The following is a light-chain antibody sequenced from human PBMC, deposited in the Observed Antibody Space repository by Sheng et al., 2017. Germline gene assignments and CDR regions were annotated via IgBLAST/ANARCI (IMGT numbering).Light chain of an antibody. J-gene: IGKJ1*01. V-gene: IGKV3-11*01. CDR2: DAS. CDR3: QQYNSQGT. Sequence: EIVLTQSPATLSLSPGERATLSCRASQSVGSSLAWYQQKPGQAPRLLIYDASNRATGIPARFSGSGSGTDFTLTISSLQPDDFATYYCQQYNSQGTFGQGTKVEIK. CDR1: QSVGSS.